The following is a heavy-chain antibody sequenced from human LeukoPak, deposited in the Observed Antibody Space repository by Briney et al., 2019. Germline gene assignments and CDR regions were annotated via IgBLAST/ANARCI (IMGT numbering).Heavy chain of an antibody. J-gene: IGHJ4*02. CDR2: INPNSGGT. CDR1: GYTFTGYY. CDR3: ARADRYYDILTGYYRQYYFDY. D-gene: IGHD3-9*01. Sequence: ASVKVSCKASGYTFTGYYMHWVRQAPGQGLEWMGRINPNSGGTNYAQKFQGRVTMTRDTSISTAYMELSSLRSEDTAVYYCARADRYYDILTGYYRQYYFDYWGQGTLVTVSS. V-gene: IGHV1-2*06.